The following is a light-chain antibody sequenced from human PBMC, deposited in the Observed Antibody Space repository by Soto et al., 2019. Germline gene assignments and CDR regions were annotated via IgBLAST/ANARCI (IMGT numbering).Light chain of an antibody. Sequence: EIVFTQSPAPLSVSPGERATLSCRASQSVSIKLAWYQQKPGQAPRLLIYDASHRATGIPVRFSGSGSVTDFTLTISSLEPEEFAVYYCQQRRRTLGQGTKVDIK. V-gene: IGKV3-11*01. CDR3: QQRRRT. CDR2: DAS. J-gene: IGKJ1*01. CDR1: QSVSIK.